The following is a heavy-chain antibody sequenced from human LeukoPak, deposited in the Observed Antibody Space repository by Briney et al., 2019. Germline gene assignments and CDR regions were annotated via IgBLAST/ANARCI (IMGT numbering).Heavy chain of an antibody. CDR1: GFTFSSYA. Sequence: GGSLRLSCAASGFTFSSYAMSWVRQAPGKGLEWVSAISGSGGSTYYADSVKGRFTISRDNSKNTLYLQMNSLRAEDTAVYYRANSVNIWSVKGNKHYFDYWGQGTLVTVSS. J-gene: IGHJ4*02. V-gene: IGHV3-23*01. CDR3: ANSVNIWSVKGNKHYFDY. CDR2: ISGSGGST. D-gene: IGHD1/OR15-1a*01.